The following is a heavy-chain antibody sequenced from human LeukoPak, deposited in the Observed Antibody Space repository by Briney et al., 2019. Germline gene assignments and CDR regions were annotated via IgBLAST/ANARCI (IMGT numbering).Heavy chain of an antibody. J-gene: IGHJ4*02. CDR3: ARRRGSTGAVKYYFDY. CDR2: IYTSGST. D-gene: IGHD3-10*01. CDR1: GGSISSYY. V-gene: IGHV4-4*07. Sequence: PSETLSLTCTVSGGSISSYYWSWIRQPAGKGLEWIGRIYTSGSTNHNPALKSRVTMSVDTSKNQFSLKLSSVTAADTAVYYCARRRGSTGAVKYYFDYWGQGTLVTVSS.